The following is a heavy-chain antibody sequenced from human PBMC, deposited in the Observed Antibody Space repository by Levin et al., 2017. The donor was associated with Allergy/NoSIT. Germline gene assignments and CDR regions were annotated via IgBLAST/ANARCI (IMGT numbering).Heavy chain of an antibody. Sequence: QAGGSLRLSCAASGFTVSSKYMSWVRQAPGKGLEWVSVFYSSDSTYYADSVRGRFTISRDSSKNMVYLQMNSLRPEDTAVYYCGRDDRNRGFDLWGQGTLVTVSS. CDR2: FYSSDST. CDR1: GFTVSSKY. J-gene: IGHJ4*02. CDR3: GRDDRNRGFDL. V-gene: IGHV3-53*01.